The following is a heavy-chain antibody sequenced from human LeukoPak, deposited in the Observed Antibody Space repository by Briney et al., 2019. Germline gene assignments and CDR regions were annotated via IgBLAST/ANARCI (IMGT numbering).Heavy chain of an antibody. V-gene: IGHV3-23*01. CDR2: ISSSGGST. CDR3: AKRWDGFDY. Sequence: PGGSLRLSCGASGFTLSSYWMSWVRQAPGRGVERVSAISSSGGSTYYADSVKGRFTISRDNSKNTLYLQMNSLRAEDTAVYYCAKRWDGFDYWGQGTLVTVSS. J-gene: IGHJ4*02. D-gene: IGHD1-26*01. CDR1: GFTLSSYW.